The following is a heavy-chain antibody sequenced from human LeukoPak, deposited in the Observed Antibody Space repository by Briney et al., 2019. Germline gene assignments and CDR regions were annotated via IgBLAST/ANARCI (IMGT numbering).Heavy chain of an antibody. Sequence: PSETLSLTCTVSGGSISSSYWGWIRQPPGKGLEWIGYIYYSGSTKYNPSLKSRVTISVDTSKNQFSLKLSSVTAADTAVYYCAKWTSYTSGWYAAPWGQGTLVTVST. CDR3: AKWTSYTSGWYAAP. CDR1: GGSISSSY. D-gene: IGHD6-19*01. J-gene: IGHJ5*02. V-gene: IGHV4-59*01. CDR2: IYYSGST.